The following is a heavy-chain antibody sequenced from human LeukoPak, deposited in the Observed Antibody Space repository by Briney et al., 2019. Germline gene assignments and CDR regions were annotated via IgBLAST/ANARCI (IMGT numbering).Heavy chain of an antibody. CDR3: ARLQEKVMTAGYNWFDS. CDR2: ISHSGNT. CDR1: GGSISSYD. V-gene: IGHV4-59*01. Sequence: SETLSLTCTVSGGSISSYDWSWIRQPPGRGLEWIAYISHSGNTNYNPSLKSRVTISADTPKNQFSLKLSSVTAADTAVYYCARLQEKVMTAGYNWFDSWGQGTLVTVSS. J-gene: IGHJ5*01. D-gene: IGHD2-21*02.